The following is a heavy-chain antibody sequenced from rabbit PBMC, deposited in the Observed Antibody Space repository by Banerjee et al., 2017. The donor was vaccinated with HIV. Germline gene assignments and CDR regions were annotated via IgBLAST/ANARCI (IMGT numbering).Heavy chain of an antibody. J-gene: IGHJ3*01. D-gene: IGHD5-1*01. V-gene: IGHV1S40*01. CDR3: ARHIGGGADRLDL. Sequence: QSLEESGGGLVQPEGSLTLTCTASGFSFSTNYYMCWVRQAPGKGLEWIGCIYTGSDIIWYASWVNGRFTISKTSSTTVTLQMTSLTAADTATHFCARHIGGGADRLDLWGQGTLVTVS. CDR1: GFSFSTNYY. CDR2: IYTGSDII.